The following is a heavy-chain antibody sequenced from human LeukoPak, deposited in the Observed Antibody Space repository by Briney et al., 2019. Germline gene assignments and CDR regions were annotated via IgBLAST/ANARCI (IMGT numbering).Heavy chain of an antibody. J-gene: IGHJ4*02. CDR2: MNPNSGNT. CDR3: ARGNQLLAIDY. Sequence: ASVKVSCKASGYTFTSYGISWVRQAPGQGLEWMGWMNPNSGNTGYAQKFQGRVTITRNTSISTAYMELSSLRSEDTAVYYCARGNQLLAIDYWGQGTLVTVSS. CDR1: GYTFTSYG. V-gene: IGHV1-8*03. D-gene: IGHD2-2*01.